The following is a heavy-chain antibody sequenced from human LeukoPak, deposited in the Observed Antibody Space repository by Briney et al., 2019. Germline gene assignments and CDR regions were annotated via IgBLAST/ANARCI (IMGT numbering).Heavy chain of an antibody. V-gene: IGHV1-69*13. CDR1: GGTFSSYA. CDR3: ARNYYDSSGFRWFDP. J-gene: IGHJ5*02. Sequence: SVNVSCTASGGTFSSYAISWVRQAPGQGLEWMGGIIPIFGTANYAQKFQGRVTITADESTSTAYMELSSLRSEDTAVYYCARNYYDSSGFRWFDPWGQGTLVTVSS. CDR2: IIPIFGTA. D-gene: IGHD3-22*01.